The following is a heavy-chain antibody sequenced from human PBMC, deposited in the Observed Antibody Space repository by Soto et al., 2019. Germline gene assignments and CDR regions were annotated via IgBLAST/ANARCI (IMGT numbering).Heavy chain of an antibody. J-gene: IGHJ6*02. Sequence: GESLKISCKGSGYSFTSYWIGWVRQMPGKGLEWMGIIYPGDSDTRYSPSFQGQVTISADKSISTAYLQWSSLKASDTAMYYCARHPGYDSVWDYGMDVWGQGTTVTVSS. D-gene: IGHD3-16*01. CDR3: ARHPGYDSVWDYGMDV. CDR2: IYPGDSDT. V-gene: IGHV5-51*01. CDR1: GYSFTSYW.